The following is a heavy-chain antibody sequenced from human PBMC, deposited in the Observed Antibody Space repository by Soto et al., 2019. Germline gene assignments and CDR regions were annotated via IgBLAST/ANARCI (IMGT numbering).Heavy chain of an antibody. Sequence: TLSRTCPVSGGSISSGDYYWSWIRQPPGKGLEWIGYIYYSGSTYYNPSLKSRVTISVDTSKNQFSLKLSSVTAADTAVYYCDREIAAAGRGDWFDPWGQGTLVTVSS. D-gene: IGHD6-13*01. CDR1: GGSISSGDYY. V-gene: IGHV4-30-4*01. CDR2: IYYSGST. CDR3: DREIAAAGRGDWFDP. J-gene: IGHJ5*02.